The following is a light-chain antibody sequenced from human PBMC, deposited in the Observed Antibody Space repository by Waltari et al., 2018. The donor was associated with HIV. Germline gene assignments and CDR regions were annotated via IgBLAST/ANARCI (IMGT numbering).Light chain of an antibody. CDR1: TLPKKS. V-gene: IGLV3-25*03. CDR2: KDI. J-gene: IGLJ3*02. CDR3: QSTDHDGTWV. Sequence: SYKVTQTPSVSVSPGQTARINCSRGTLPKKSLSWYRQNPGQAPVLLIYKDIARPSGIPERISASRSGTGVTLTISGVQAEDEADYYCQSTDHDGTWVFGGGTKLTVL.